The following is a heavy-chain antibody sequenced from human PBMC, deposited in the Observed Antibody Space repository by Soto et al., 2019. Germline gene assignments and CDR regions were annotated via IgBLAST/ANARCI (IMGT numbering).Heavy chain of an antibody. CDR3: TTDSHFTMKLVRFDY. CDR1: GSTFATAW. J-gene: IGHJ4*01. CDR2: IKSKIDGGTT. D-gene: IGHD3-22*01. Sequence: PGGSLRLSCAASGSTFATAWINWVRQAPGKGLEWVGRIKSKIDGGTTDFAAPVKGRFAISRDDSRNMVYFQMNSLEIEDTAVYYCTTDSHFTMKLVRFDYWALEPWSPSPQ. V-gene: IGHV3-15*07.